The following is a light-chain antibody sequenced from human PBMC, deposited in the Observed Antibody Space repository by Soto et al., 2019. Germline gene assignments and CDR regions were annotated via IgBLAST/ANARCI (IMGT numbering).Light chain of an antibody. J-gene: IGKJ1*01. Sequence: DIPITQSPSALSASVGDRVPLTWRASQSISSWLAWYQQKPGKAPKLLIYKASSLESGVPSRFSGSGSGTEFTLSISSLQPDDFATYYCQQYYSYPRTFGQGTKVDIK. V-gene: IGKV1-5*03. CDR1: QSISSW. CDR2: KAS. CDR3: QQYYSYPRT.